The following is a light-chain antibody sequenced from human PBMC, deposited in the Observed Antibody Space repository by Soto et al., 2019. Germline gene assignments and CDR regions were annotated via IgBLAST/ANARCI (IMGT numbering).Light chain of an antibody. CDR2: GAS. CDR1: QSVNNN. V-gene: IGKV3-15*01. J-gene: IGKJ1*01. CDR3: QHYNSYSEA. Sequence: ETLMTQSPATLSVSPGERATLSCRASQSVNNNLAWYQQKLGQAPRVLIYGASTRATGIPARFTGSGSGTEFILTISSLQPDDFATYYCQHYNSYSEAFGQGTKVDIK.